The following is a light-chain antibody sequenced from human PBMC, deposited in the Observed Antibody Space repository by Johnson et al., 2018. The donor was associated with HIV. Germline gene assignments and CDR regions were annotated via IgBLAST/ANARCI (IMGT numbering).Light chain of an antibody. CDR2: RNN. CDR1: SSNIGNNY. J-gene: IGLJ1*01. V-gene: IGLV1-51*02. CDR3: GTWDSSLSAHYI. Sequence: QSVLTQPPSVSAAPGQKVTISCSGSSSNIGNNYVSWYQQLPGTAPKLLIYRNNQRPSGVPDRFSGSKSGASASLAISGLQAEDEAEYYCGTWDSSLSAHYIFGTGTKVTVL.